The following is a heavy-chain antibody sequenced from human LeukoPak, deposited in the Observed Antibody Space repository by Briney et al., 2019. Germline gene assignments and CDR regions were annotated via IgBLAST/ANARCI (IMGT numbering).Heavy chain of an antibody. J-gene: IGHJ4*02. CDR3: ARDGPAQMVDLDY. D-gene: IGHD3-10*01. CDR1: GYTFSGTGWY. CDR2: IHPNNGDT. Sequence: ASVKVSCKASGYTFSGTGWYLYWLRQAPGQGLECMGWIHPNNGDTAYAQKFEGRVAMTRDTSISTAYLELRRLRPDDTAVYFCARDGPAQMVDLDYWGQGTLVTVSS. V-gene: IGHV1-2*02.